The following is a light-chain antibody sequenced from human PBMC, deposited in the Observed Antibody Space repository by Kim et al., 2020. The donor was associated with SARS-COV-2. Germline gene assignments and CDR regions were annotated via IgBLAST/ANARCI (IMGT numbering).Light chain of an antibody. CDR1: RDISNN. V-gene: IGKV1-33*01. CDR2: DAS. CDR3: QQFDNLSLT. Sequence: ASLGDRVTITCQASRDISNNLNWYQQKPGKAPKVLSYDASNVHTGVSSRFSGSGSGTDFTFTITSLQPEDVATYYCQQFDNLSLTFGGGTKVDIK. J-gene: IGKJ4*01.